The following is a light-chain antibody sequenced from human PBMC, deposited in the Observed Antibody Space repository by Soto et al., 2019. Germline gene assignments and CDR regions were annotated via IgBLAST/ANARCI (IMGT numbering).Light chain of an antibody. J-gene: IGKJ4*01. CDR2: GAS. V-gene: IGKV3-20*01. CDR1: QSISRSY. Sequence: EIVLTQSPGTLSLSPGERATLSCRASQSISRSYLAWYQQKPGQGPRLLIYGASTRAYGIPDRFSGSESGTDFTLTISRLEPEDLAVYYCQQYDRSPLTFGGGTKVDI. CDR3: QQYDRSPLT.